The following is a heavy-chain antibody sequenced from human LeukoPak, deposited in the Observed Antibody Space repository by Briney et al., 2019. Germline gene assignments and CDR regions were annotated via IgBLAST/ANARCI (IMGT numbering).Heavy chain of an antibody. D-gene: IGHD1-26*01. CDR1: EFTFNSYA. CDR2: ITSSSSYI. Sequence: PGGSLRLSCAASEFTFNSYAMHWVRQAPGKGLEWVSSITSSSSYIYYADSGKGRFTISRDNAKNSLYLQMDSLRVEDTAVYYCARDPYSGSYGPYYYYYMDVWGEGTTVTISS. CDR3: ARDPYSGSYGPYYYYYMDV. J-gene: IGHJ6*03. V-gene: IGHV3-21*06.